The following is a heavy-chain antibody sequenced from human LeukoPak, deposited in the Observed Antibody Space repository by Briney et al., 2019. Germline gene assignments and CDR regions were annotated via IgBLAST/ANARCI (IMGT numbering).Heavy chain of an antibody. V-gene: IGHV4-59*08. CDR2: IYYSGST. D-gene: IGHD4-17*01. J-gene: IGHJ4*02. CDR1: GGSISSYY. CDR3: ARQRGDYVFDY. Sequence: SETLSLTCTVSGGSISSYYWSWIRQPPGKGLEWIGYIYYSGSTNYNPSLKSRVTISLDTSKNQFSLKLSSVTAADTAVYYCARQRGDYVFDYWGQGTLVIVSS.